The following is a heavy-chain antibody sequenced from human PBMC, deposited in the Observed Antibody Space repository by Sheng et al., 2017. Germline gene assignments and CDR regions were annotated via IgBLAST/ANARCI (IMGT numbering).Heavy chain of an antibody. Sequence: QFRLVQSGGEVKKPGASVKVSCKASGYTFTNYGINWVRQAPGQGLEWMGWISTSNSNTKYAQRLHGRITMTTDPSTSTAYMELRSLRSDDTAVYYCARDQFXYDEGSYYYWGQGTLVSVSS. D-gene: IGHD3-10*01. CDR2: ISTSNSNT. V-gene: IGHV1-18*01. J-gene: IGHJ4*02. CDR3: ARDQFXYDEGSYYY. CDR1: GYTFTNYG.